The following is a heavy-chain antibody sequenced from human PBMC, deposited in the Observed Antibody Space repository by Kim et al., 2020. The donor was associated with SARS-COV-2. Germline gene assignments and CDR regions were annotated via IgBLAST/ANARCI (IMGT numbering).Heavy chain of an antibody. CDR2: IYYSGST. J-gene: IGHJ4*02. CDR3: ERVSGITIFGVVITGPFVY. D-gene: IGHD3-3*01. V-gene: IGHV4-31*03. CDR1: GGSISSGGYY. Sequence: SETLSLTCIVSGGSISSGGYYWSWIRQHPGKGLEWIGYIYYSGSTYYNPSLKRRVTISVDTSKNQFSLKLSSVTAADTALYYCERVSGITIFGVVITGPFVYWGEGTLVTVSS.